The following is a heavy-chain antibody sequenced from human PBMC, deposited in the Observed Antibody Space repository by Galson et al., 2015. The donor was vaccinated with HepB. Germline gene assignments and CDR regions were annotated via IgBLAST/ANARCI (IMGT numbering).Heavy chain of an antibody. CDR3: ARDYYDSNGYYAGHLDF. Sequence: SVKVSCKASGGTFSSYSIAWVPQAPGQGLEWMGRIIPVRGITNYAQKFQGRVTITADKSTTTAYMERSSLGSDDTAVYFCARDYYDSNGYYAGHLDFWGQGTLVTVSS. D-gene: IGHD3-22*01. CDR2: IIPVRGIT. V-gene: IGHV1-69*04. CDR1: GGTFSSYS. J-gene: IGHJ4*02.